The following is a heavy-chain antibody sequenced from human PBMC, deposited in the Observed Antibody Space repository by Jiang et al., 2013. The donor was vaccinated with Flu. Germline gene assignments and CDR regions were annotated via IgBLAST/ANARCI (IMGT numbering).Heavy chain of an antibody. CDR2: ISYDGSNK. D-gene: IGHD3-22*01. V-gene: IGHV3-30-3*01. J-gene: IGHJ2*01. CDR3: ARDHYDSSGYRYFDL. Sequence: CAASGFTFSSYAMHWVRQAPGKGLEWVAVISYDGSNKYYADSVKGRFTISRDNSKNTLYLQMNSLRAEDTAVYYCARDHYDSSGYRYFDLWGRGTLVTVSS. CDR1: GFTFSSYA.